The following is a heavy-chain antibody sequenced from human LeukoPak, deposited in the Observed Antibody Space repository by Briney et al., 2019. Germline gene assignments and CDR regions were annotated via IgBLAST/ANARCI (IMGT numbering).Heavy chain of an antibody. CDR1: GFTFSSYE. CDR2: IKQDGSEQ. CDR3: ARDSTGWQADSFDI. Sequence: GGSLRLSCAASGFTFSSYEMNWVRQAPGKGLEWVADIKQDGSEQNYVDSVRGRFTISRDNDKNSVYLQMNSLRVDDTAVYFCARDSTGWQADSFDIWGQGTMVTVSS. D-gene: IGHD2-8*02. J-gene: IGHJ3*02. V-gene: IGHV3-7*01.